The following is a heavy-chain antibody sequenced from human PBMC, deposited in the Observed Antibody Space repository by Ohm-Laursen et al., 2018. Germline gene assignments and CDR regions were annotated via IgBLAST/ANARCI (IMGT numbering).Heavy chain of an antibody. CDR3: ARFGRNSRTWNYAFDI. J-gene: IGHJ3*02. D-gene: IGHD1-7*01. CDR2: INPNSGGT. Sequence: SVKVSCNASGYTFTGYYMHWVRQAPGQGLEWMGWINPNSGGTNYAQKFQGRVTMTRDTSISTAYMELSRLRSDDTAVYYCARFGRNSRTWNYAFDIWGQGTMVTVSS. V-gene: IGHV1-2*02. CDR1: GYTFTGYY.